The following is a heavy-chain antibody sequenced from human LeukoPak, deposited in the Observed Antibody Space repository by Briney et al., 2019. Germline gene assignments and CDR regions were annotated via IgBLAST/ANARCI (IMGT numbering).Heavy chain of an antibody. D-gene: IGHD3-3*01. J-gene: IGHJ4*02. CDR1: GGSISSNS. V-gene: IGHV4-59*01. Sequence: SETLSLTCTVSGGSISSNSWTWIRQPPGRGLECIGYIYYSGRTNYNPSLKSRVTISVDTSKNQFSLKLSSVTAADTAVYYCARMYDFLSGYYYYFDYWGQGTLVTVPS. CDR2: IYYSGRT. CDR3: ARMYDFLSGYYYYFDY.